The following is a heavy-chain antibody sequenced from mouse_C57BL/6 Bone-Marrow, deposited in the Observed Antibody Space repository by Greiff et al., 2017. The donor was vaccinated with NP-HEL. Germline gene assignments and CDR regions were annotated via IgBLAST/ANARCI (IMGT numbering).Heavy chain of an antibody. CDR2: IDPETGGT. J-gene: IGHJ2*01. V-gene: IGHV1-15*01. CDR3: TREGAGPGDY. CDR1: GYTFTDYE. Sequence: VQLQQSGAELVRPGASVTLSCKASGYTFTDYEMHWVKQTPVHGLEWIGAIDPETGGTAYNQKFKGKVILTADKSSSTAYMELRSLTSEDSAVYYCTREGAGPGDYWGQGTTLTVSS. D-gene: IGHD3-3*01.